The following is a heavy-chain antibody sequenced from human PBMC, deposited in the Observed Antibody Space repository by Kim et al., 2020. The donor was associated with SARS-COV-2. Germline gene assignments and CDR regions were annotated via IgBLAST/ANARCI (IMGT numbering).Heavy chain of an antibody. D-gene: IGHD5-18*01. Sequence: GGSLRLSCAASGFTVSSNYMSWVRQAPGKGLAWVSVIYSGGSTYSADSVKGRFTISRDHSKNTLYLQMNSLRAEDTAVYYSARFSYGYLKYYYSYRMDV. J-gene: IGHJ6*01. V-gene: IGHV3-53*01. CDR1: GFTVSSNY. CDR2: IYSGGST. CDR3: ARFSYGYLKYYYSYRMDV.